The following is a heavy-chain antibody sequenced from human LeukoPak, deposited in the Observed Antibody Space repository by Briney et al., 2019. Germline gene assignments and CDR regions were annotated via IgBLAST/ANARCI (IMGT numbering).Heavy chain of an antibody. D-gene: IGHD5-18*01. CDR2: TSSSDAGT. CDR3: ARGYSYGATFDY. Sequence: GGSLRLSCAASGFTLSTYAMSWVRQTPGKGLEWVAATSSSDAGTYHADSVRGRFTISRDNSKNSLFLQMNSLRAEDTAVYYCARGYSYGATFDYWGQGTLVTVSS. J-gene: IGHJ4*02. V-gene: IGHV3-23*01. CDR1: GFTLSTYA.